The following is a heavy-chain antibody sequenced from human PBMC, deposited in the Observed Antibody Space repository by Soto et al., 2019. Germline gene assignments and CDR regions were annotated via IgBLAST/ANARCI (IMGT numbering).Heavy chain of an antibody. CDR1: GYTSTGYY. CDR2: INPNSGGT. V-gene: IGHV1-2*04. Sequence: RASVKVSCKASGYTSTGYYMHWVRQAPGQGLEWMGWINPNSGGTNYAQKFQGWVTMTRDTSISTAYMELSRLRSDDTVVYYCATALHYDIFDAFDIWGQGTMVTVSS. CDR3: ATALHYDIFDAFDI. J-gene: IGHJ3*02. D-gene: IGHD3-9*01.